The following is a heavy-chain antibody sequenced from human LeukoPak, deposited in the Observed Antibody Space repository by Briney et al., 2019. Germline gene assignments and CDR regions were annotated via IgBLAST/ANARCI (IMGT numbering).Heavy chain of an antibody. D-gene: IGHD6-19*01. Sequence: PSETLSLTCAVSGSSISSGYYWGWIRQPPGKGLDWIGSIYHSGSTYYNPSLKSRVTISVYTSKNQFSLKLSSVTAADTALYYCARFEVVAGSFWFDPWGQGTLVTVSS. J-gene: IGHJ5*02. CDR2: IYHSGST. CDR3: ARFEVVAGSFWFDP. V-gene: IGHV4-38-2*01. CDR1: GSSISSGYY.